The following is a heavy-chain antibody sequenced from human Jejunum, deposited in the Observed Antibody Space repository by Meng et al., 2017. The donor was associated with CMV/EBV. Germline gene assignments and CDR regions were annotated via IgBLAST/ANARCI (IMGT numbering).Heavy chain of an antibody. Sequence: LSCAASGFTFSDHYMAWVRQAPGKGLEWVGRTRNKANSYTTEYAASVKGRFIISRDGSKNSLYLQMNSLKIEDTAVYYCARDYGDWGQGTRVTVSS. CDR2: TRNKANSYTT. J-gene: IGHJ4*02. CDR1: GFTFSDHY. V-gene: IGHV3-72*01. CDR3: ARDYGD. D-gene: IGHD3-16*01.